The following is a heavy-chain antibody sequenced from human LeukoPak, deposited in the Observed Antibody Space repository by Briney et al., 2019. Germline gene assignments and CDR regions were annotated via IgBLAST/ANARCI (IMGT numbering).Heavy chain of an antibody. CDR3: ARGRAVVAASDNWFDP. CDR2: ISSSGST. D-gene: IGHD2-15*01. CDR1: GDSITYFY. J-gene: IGHJ5*02. Sequence: SETLSLTCSVSGDSITYFYWSWIRQAAGKGLEWIGRISSSGSTDYNASLKSRVTMSVDTSKNQLSLKVISVTAADTAVYYCARGRAVVAASDNWFDPWGQGTLVTVSS. V-gene: IGHV4-4*07.